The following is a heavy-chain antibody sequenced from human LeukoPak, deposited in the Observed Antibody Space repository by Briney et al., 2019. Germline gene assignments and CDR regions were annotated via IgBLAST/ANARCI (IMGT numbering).Heavy chain of an antibody. V-gene: IGHV1-24*01. CDR2: FDPEDGET. CDR3: ATAVRSNYYGSGGVDY. CDR1: GYTLTELS. D-gene: IGHD3-10*01. Sequence: ASVKVSCKVSGYTLTELSMHWVRQAPGKGLEWMGGFDPEDGETIYAQKFQGRVTMTEDTSTDTAYMELSSLRSEDTAVYYCATAVRSNYYGSGGVDYWGQGTLVTVSS. J-gene: IGHJ4*02.